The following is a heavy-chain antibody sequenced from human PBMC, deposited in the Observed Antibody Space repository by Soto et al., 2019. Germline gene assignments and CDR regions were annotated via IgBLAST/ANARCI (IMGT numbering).Heavy chain of an antibody. D-gene: IGHD1-26*01. CDR3: ARGDGYYYYYGMDV. CDR1: GFTFSSYA. J-gene: IGHJ6*02. Sequence: QVQLVESGGGVVQPGRSLRLSCAASGFTFSSYAMHWVRQAPGKGLEWVAVISYDGSNKYYADSVKGRFTISRDNSKNTLYLQMNSLRAEDTAVYYCARGDGYYYYYGMDVWGQGTTVTVSS. CDR2: ISYDGSNK. V-gene: IGHV3-30-3*01.